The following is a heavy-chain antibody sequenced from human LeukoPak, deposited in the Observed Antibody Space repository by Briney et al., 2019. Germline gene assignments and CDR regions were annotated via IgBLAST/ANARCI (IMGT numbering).Heavy chain of an antibody. CDR2: IYYSGST. J-gene: IGHJ5*02. CDR1: GGSISSTDYS. Sequence: SETLSLTCAVSGGSISSTDYSWSWIRQHPGEGLEWIGYIYYSGSTYYNPSLKSRVTVSVDTSKNQSSLKLSSVTAADTAVYYCARGSGSYSNWFDPWGQGTLVTVSS. CDR3: ARGSGSYSNWFDP. D-gene: IGHD1-26*01. V-gene: IGHV4-31*11.